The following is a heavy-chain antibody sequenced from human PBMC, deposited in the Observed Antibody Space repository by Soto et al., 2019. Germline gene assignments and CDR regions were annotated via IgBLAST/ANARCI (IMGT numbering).Heavy chain of an antibody. CDR2: ISAYNGNT. J-gene: IGHJ5*02. CDR1: GYTFTSYG. CDR3: ARRRIQLWSGQNWFDP. Sequence: QVQLVQSGAEVKKPGASVKVSCKASGYTFTSYGISWVRQAPGQGLEWMGWISAYNGNTNYAQKLQGRVTMTTDTSTSTGDMELRSLRSDDTAVYYCARRRIQLWSGQNWFDPWGQGTLVTVSS. V-gene: IGHV1-18*04. D-gene: IGHD5-18*01.